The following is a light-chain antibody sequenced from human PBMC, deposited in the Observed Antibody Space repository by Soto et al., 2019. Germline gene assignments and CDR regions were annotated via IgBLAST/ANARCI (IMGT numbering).Light chain of an antibody. CDR2: DAS. CDR1: QSVKNY. Sequence: EVRLTQSPASLSASSGEEITLSCRASQSVKNYLAWYQHKPGQAPRLLFYDASIRATGIPARFSAGGSRTEFTLVISNLLSVDAAVYYCQEYYPWPPGTFGQGTKV. CDR3: QEYYPWPPGT. J-gene: IGKJ1*01. V-gene: IGKV3D-15*03.